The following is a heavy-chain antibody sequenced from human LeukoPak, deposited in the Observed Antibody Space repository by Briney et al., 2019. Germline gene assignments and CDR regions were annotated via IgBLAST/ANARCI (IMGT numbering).Heavy chain of an antibody. J-gene: IGHJ6*03. CDR2: ISTSSSYI. Sequence: GSLRLSCAVSGFTFSRYSMNWVRQAPGKGLEWVSFISTSSSYIYYADSVKGRFTISRDNAKNSLYLQMNSLRAEDTAVYYCARDGFIPWGYYMDVWGKGTTVTISS. CDR3: ARDGFIPWGYYMDV. CDR1: GFTFSRYS. V-gene: IGHV3-21*01. D-gene: IGHD3-16*01.